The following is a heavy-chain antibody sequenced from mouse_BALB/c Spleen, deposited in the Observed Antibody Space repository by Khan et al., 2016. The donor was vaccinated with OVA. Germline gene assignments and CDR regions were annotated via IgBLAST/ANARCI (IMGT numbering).Heavy chain of an antibody. CDR1: GYSFTGYF. D-gene: IGHD2-12*01. J-gene: IGHJ2*01. V-gene: IGHV1-20*02. CDR3: ARTCDSDFDY. CDR2: INPHIGET. Sequence: EVQLQQSGPELVKPGASVKISCKASGYSFTGYFMNWVMQSHGKSLEWIGRINPHIGETFYNQKFRDQATLTVDESSSTAHLELRSLASEDSAVYYGARTCDSDFDYWGQGTTLTVAS.